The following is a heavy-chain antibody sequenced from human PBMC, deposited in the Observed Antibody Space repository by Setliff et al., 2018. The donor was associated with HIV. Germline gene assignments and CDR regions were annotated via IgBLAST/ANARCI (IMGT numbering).Heavy chain of an antibody. D-gene: IGHD3-22*01. CDR1: GGSISSYY. J-gene: IGHJ3*02. Sequence: PSETLSLTCTVSGGSISSYYWSWIRQPPGKGLEWIGYIYYSWNTYYNPSLKSRVTISVDTSKNQFSLKLSSVTAADTAVYYCARHSITLVVGVPERDDAFDIWGQGTMVTVSS. CDR2: IYYSWNT. V-gene: IGHV4-59*08. CDR3: ARHSITLVVGVPERDDAFDI.